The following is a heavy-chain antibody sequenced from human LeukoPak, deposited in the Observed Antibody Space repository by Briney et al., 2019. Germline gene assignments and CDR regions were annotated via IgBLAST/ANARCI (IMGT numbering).Heavy chain of an antibody. V-gene: IGHV4-34*01. J-gene: IGHJ4*02. CDR2: INHSGST. Sequence: SETLSLTCAVYGGSFSGYYWSWIRQPPGKGLEWIGEINHSGSTNYNPSLKSRVTISVDTPKNQFSLKLSSVTAADTAVYYCARARSGSSSWYGKNTRGKFDYWGQGTLVTVSS. CDR3: ARARSGSSSWYGKNTRGKFDY. D-gene: IGHD6-13*01. CDR1: GGSFSGYY.